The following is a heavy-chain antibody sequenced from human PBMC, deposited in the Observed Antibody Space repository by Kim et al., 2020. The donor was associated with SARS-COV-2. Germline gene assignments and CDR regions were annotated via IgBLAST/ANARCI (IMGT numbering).Heavy chain of an antibody. Sequence: SETLSLTCTVSGGSISSYYWSWIRQPPGKGLEWIGYIYYSGSTNYNPSLKSRVTISVDTSKNQFSLKLSSVTAADTAVYYCARSALMILRIDYWGQGTLVTVSS. CDR1: GGSISSYY. CDR3: ARSALMILRIDY. J-gene: IGHJ4*02. CDR2: IYYSGST. V-gene: IGHV4-59*01. D-gene: IGHD3-16*01.